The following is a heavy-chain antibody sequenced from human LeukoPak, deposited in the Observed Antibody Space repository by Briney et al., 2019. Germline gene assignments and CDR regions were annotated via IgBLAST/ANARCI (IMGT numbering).Heavy chain of an antibody. CDR3: ARGNWNWFDP. Sequence: PSETLSLTCTVSGGSISSSSYYWGWVRQPPGKGLEWIGSIYYSGSTYYNPSLKSRVTISVDTSKNQFSLKLSSVTAADTAVYYCARGNWNWFDPWGQGTLVTVSS. V-gene: IGHV4-39*01. J-gene: IGHJ5*02. CDR2: IYYSGST. D-gene: IGHD1-1*01. CDR1: GGSISSSSYY.